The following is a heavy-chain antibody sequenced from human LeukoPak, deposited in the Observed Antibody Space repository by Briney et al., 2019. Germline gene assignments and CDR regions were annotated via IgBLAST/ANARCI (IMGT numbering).Heavy chain of an antibody. CDR2: IYYSGGT. Sequence: SSETLSLTCTVSGGSMNSYYWSWIRQPPGKGLEWIGYIYYSGGTNYNPSLKSRVTISVDTSKNQFTLKLSSVTAADTAVYYCARGRYGWLPFDYWGQGTLVTVSS. V-gene: IGHV4-59*01. D-gene: IGHD3-16*01. CDR1: GGSMNSYY. CDR3: ARGRYGWLPFDY. J-gene: IGHJ4*02.